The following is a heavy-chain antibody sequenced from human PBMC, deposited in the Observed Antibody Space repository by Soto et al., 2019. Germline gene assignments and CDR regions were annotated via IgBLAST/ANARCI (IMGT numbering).Heavy chain of an antibody. Sequence: QVQLVQSWAAVKKTGSSVKVSCKASGGTFSSYAISWVRQAPGQGLEWMGGIIPIFGTANYAQKFQGRVTITARQSTSTAYMEVSNLRTDDTAVYYCATSLQKARELDYSGQGTLVTVCS. CDR1: GGTFSSYA. CDR2: IIPIFGTA. V-gene: IGHV1-69*01. J-gene: IGHJ4*02. CDR3: ATSLQKARELDY.